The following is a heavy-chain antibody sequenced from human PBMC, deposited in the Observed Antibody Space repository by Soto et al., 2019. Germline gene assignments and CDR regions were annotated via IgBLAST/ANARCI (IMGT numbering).Heavy chain of an antibody. J-gene: IGHJ5*02. Sequence: QVQLVQSGAEVKKPGASVKVSCKASGYTFTRYYMHWVRQAPGQGLEWMGIINPSGGSTSYAQKFQGRVTMTSDTSTSTVYMELSSLRSEDTAVYYRARLRGGIVGATRGPRGWFDPWGQGTLVTVSS. CDR1: GYTFTRYY. CDR2: INPSGGST. CDR3: ARLRGGIVGATRGPRGWFDP. D-gene: IGHD1-26*01. V-gene: IGHV1-46*01.